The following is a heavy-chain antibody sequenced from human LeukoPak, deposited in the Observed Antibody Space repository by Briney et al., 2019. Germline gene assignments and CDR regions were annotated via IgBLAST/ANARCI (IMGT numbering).Heavy chain of an antibody. V-gene: IGHV4-59*01. Sequence: LETLSLTCTVLDGSISIYYWSWIRQPPGKGLEWIGYIYNSGSTNYNPSLKSRVTISADTSKNQFSLKLTSVTAADTAVYYCAREITPYYDSSGYYRDGYYFDYWGQGTLVTVSS. D-gene: IGHD3-22*01. CDR2: IYNSGST. CDR1: DGSISIYY. J-gene: IGHJ4*02. CDR3: AREITPYYDSSGYYRDGYYFDY.